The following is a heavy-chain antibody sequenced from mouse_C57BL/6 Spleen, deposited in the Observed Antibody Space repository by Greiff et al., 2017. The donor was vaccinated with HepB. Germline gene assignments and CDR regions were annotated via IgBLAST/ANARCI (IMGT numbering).Heavy chain of an antibody. Sequence: QVQLQQSGAELVMPGASVKLSCKASGYTFTSYWMHWVKQRPGQGLEWIGEIDPSDSYTNYNQKFKGKSTLTVDKSSSTAYMQLSSLTSEDSAVYYCAIGGSDYYAMDYWGQGTSVTVSS. CDR1: GYTFTSYW. CDR2: IDPSDSYT. D-gene: IGHD1-1*01. CDR3: AIGGSDYYAMDY. V-gene: IGHV1-69*01. J-gene: IGHJ4*01.